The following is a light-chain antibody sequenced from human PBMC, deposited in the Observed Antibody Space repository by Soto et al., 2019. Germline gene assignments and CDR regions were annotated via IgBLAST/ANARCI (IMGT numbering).Light chain of an antibody. V-gene: IGKV3-15*01. Sequence: IVMTQSPVTLSGSLGERATLSCRASQSVVSDVAWYHQKVGQAPRLLIYDASTRATGIPDRFSGSGSGTEFTLTINSLQSEDFAVYYCLQFNDWPRTFGQGTKVEMK. CDR3: LQFNDWPRT. CDR2: DAS. J-gene: IGKJ1*01. CDR1: QSVVSD.